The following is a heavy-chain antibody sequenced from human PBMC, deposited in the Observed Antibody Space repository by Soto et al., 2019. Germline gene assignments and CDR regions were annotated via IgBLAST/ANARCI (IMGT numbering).Heavy chain of an antibody. CDR1: GFTFSSYS. V-gene: IGHV3-48*01. D-gene: IGHD6-13*01. J-gene: IGHJ5*02. CDR2: ISSSSSTI. Sequence: EVQLVESGGGLVQPGGSLRLSCAASGFTFSSYSMNWVRQAPGKGLEWVSYISSSSSTIYYADSVKGRFTISRDNAKNPLYLQMNSLRAEDTAVYYCSRHPERIAEIGWFEPWGQGNLVTVSS. CDR3: SRHPERIAEIGWFEP.